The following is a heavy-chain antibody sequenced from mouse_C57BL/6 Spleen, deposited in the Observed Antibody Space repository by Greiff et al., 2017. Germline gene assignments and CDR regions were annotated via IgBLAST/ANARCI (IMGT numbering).Heavy chain of an antibody. D-gene: IGHD1-1*01. J-gene: IGHJ3*01. CDR2: IDPSDSYT. CDR3: ARSGTTEGFAY. Sequence: QVQLQQPGAELVMPGASVKLSCKASGYTFTSYWMHWVKQRPGQGLEWIGEIDPSDSYTNYNQKFKGKSTLTVDKSSSTAYMQLSSLTSEDSAVYYCARSGTTEGFAYWGPGTMVTVSA. CDR1: GYTFTSYW. V-gene: IGHV1-69*01.